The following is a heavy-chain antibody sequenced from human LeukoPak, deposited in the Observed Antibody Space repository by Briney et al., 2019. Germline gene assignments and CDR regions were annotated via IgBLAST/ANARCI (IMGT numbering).Heavy chain of an antibody. CDR3: ASLQSSHSTVYGFDQ. D-gene: IGHD4-11*01. CDR2: ISGSNSFK. V-gene: IGHV3-11*06. CDR1: GSTFSDNY. Sequence: PGGSLRLSCAASGSTFSDNYMSWIRQAPGKGLEWVSYISGSNSFKNYADSVKGRFTISRDNAKNSLFLQMNSLRAEDSAVYYCASLQSSHSTVYGFDQWGQGTLVTVSS. J-gene: IGHJ4*02.